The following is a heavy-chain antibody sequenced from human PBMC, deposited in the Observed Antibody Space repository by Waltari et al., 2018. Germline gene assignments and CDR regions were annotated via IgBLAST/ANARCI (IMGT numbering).Heavy chain of an antibody. CDR1: GFTVRNY. CDR3: ATSMAVAGKGRGWFDS. CDR2: IYTGGST. J-gene: IGHJ5*01. D-gene: IGHD6-19*01. Sequence: EVQLVESGGGLIQPGGSLRLSCAASGFTVRNYMSWVRQAPGKGLGWVSVIYTGGSTDYADSVKGRFTISRDNSKNTLYLQMNSLRAEDTAVYYCATSMAVAGKGRGWFDSWGQGTLVTVSS. V-gene: IGHV3-53*01.